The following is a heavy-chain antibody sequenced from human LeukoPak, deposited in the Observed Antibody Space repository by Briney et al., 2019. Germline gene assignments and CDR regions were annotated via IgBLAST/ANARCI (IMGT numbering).Heavy chain of an antibody. D-gene: IGHD1-26*01. CDR3: ARDALRWELLS. Sequence: ASVTVSCKASGYTFTDYYLHWVRQATGQGLEWMGWINPNSGGTNYAQKFQGRVTMTRDTSINTAYMELSRLRSDDTAVYYCARDALRWELLSWGQGTLVTVSS. V-gene: IGHV1-2*02. J-gene: IGHJ4*02. CDR1: GYTFTDYY. CDR2: INPNSGGT.